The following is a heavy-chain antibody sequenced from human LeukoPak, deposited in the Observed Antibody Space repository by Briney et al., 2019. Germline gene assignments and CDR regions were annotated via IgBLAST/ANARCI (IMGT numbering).Heavy chain of an antibody. CDR1: GGSISSGDYY. J-gene: IGHJ4*02. V-gene: IGHV4-30-4*01. CDR3: ARVGDDYGDYGDFDY. Sequence: SPTLSLTCTVSGGSISSGDYYWSWIRQPPGQGLEWIGYIYYSGSTYYNPSLKSRVTISVDTSKNQFSLKLSSVTAADTAVYYCARVGDDYGDYGDFDYWGQGTLVTVSS. D-gene: IGHD4-17*01. CDR2: IYYSGST.